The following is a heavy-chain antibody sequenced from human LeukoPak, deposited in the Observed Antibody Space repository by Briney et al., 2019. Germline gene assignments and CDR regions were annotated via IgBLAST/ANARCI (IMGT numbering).Heavy chain of an antibody. CDR2: INSDGSST. CDR3: AKGGGTVVDY. D-gene: IGHD2-15*01. V-gene: IGHV3-74*01. CDR1: GFAFSNYW. Sequence: GGSLRLSCAASGFAFSNYWMHWVRQAPGKGLVWVSRINSDGSSTSYADSVKGRFTISRDNAKNTLYLQMNSLRAEDTAVYYCAKGGGTVVDYWGQGTLLTVSS. J-gene: IGHJ4*02.